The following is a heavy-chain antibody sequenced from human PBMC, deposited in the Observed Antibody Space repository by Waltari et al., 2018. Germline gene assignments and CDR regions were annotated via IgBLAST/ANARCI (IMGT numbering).Heavy chain of an antibody. CDR3: ARGGLQGKLGY. J-gene: IGHJ4*02. CDR1: GGSISSGSYY. D-gene: IGHD6-6*01. CDR2: IYTSGST. Sequence: QVQLPESGPGLVKPSQTLSLTCTVSGGSISSGSYYWRWIRQPAGKGLEWIGRIYTSGSTNYNPSLKSRVTISVDTSKNQFSLKLSSVTAADTAVYYCARGGLQGKLGYWGQGTLVTVSS. V-gene: IGHV4-61*02.